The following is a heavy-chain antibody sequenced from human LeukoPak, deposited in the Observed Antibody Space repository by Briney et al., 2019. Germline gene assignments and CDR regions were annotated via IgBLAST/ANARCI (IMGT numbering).Heavy chain of an antibody. Sequence: GGSLRLSCAASGFTFSSYAMNWVRQAPGKGLEGVSVISGSGNSTYYADSVKGRFTISRDNSKNTLYLQMNSLRAEDTAVYYCAKGAGSSGWYPNDYWGQGTLVTVSS. D-gene: IGHD6-19*01. CDR3: AKGAGSSGWYPNDY. V-gene: IGHV3-23*01. J-gene: IGHJ4*02. CDR1: GFTFSSYA. CDR2: ISGSGNST.